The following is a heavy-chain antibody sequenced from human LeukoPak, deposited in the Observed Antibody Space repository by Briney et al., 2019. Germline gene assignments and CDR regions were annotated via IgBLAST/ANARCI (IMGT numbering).Heavy chain of an antibody. CDR2: ISPSGGIT. CDR1: GFTFSSHG. J-gene: IGHJ3*01. Sequence: GGSLRLSCAASGFTFSSHGMNWVRQAPGKGLEWVSGISPSGGITYYTDSVKGRFTISRDNSKNTLYLQMNSLRAEDTAVYYCAKFFTGEYVRAFDVWGQGTMVTVSS. CDR3: AKFFTGEYVRAFDV. D-gene: IGHD3-10*02. V-gene: IGHV3-23*01.